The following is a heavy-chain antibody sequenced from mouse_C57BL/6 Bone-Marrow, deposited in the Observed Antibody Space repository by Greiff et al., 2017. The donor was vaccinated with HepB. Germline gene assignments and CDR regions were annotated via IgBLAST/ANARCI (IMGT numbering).Heavy chain of an antibody. D-gene: IGHD1-1*02. V-gene: IGHV1-26*01. Sequence: VQLQQSGPELVKPGASVKISCKASGYTFTDYYMNWVKQSHGKSLEWIGDINPNNGGTSYNQKFKGKATFTVDKSTSTAYMELRSLTSEDSAVYYCARGGWGYWGQGTTLTVSS. J-gene: IGHJ2*01. CDR3: ARGGWGY. CDR2: INPNNGGT. CDR1: GYTFTDYY.